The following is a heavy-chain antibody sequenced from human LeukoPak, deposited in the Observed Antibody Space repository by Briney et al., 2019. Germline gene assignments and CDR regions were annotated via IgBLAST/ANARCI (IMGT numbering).Heavy chain of an antibody. CDR3: ARSSGSYLGGDYYYYYGMDV. CDR1: GGSISSSNW. D-gene: IGHD1-26*01. V-gene: IGHV4-4*02. CDR2: IYHSGST. J-gene: IGHJ6*02. Sequence: SETLSLTCAVSGGSISSSNWWSWVRQPPGKGLEWIGEIYHSGSTNYNPSLKSRVTISVDKSKNQFSLKLSSVTAADTAVYYCARSSGSYLGGDYYYYYGMDVWGQGTTVTVSS.